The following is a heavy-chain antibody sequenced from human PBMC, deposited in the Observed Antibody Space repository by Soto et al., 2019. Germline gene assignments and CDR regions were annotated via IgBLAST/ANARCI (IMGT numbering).Heavy chain of an antibody. Sequence: EVQLVESGGGLVQPGGSLRLSCAASGFTFSGDWMHWVRQAAGKGLVWVSRINMDGSSTNYADSVKGRFTISRDNAKNTLYLQRNRLRVDDTAEYYCARGPRGLYHHDYWGQGALVTVSS. D-gene: IGHD2-2*01. V-gene: IGHV3-74*01. CDR3: ARGPRGLYHHDY. CDR1: GFTFSGDW. J-gene: IGHJ4*02. CDR2: INMDGSST.